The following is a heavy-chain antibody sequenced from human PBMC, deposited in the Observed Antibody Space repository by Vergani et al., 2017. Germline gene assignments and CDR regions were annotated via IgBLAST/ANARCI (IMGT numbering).Heavy chain of an antibody. CDR2: IYTTGST. CDR3: ARDAYGDYYYYGMDV. D-gene: IGHD4-17*01. Sequence: QVQLQESGPGLVKPSETLSLTCTVSGGSISSYYWSWIRQPAGKGLEWVGRIYTTGSTHYNPSLKSRVTMTVDTSKNQFSLKLSSVTAADTAVYYCARDAYGDYYYYGMDVWGQGTTVTVSS. CDR1: GGSISSYY. J-gene: IGHJ6*02. V-gene: IGHV4-4*07.